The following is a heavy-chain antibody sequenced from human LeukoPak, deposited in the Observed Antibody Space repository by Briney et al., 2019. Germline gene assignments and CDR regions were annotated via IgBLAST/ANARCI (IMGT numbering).Heavy chain of an antibody. CDR3: ARSDYVWGSYRLDY. Sequence: GGSLRLSCAASGFTFSSYWMHWVRQAPGKGLVWVSRVNSDGSSTSYADSVKGRFTISRDNAKNTLYLQMNSLRAEDTAVYYCARSDYVWGSYRLDYWGQGTLVTVSS. J-gene: IGHJ4*02. CDR2: VNSDGSST. V-gene: IGHV3-74*01. CDR1: GFTFSSYW. D-gene: IGHD3-16*02.